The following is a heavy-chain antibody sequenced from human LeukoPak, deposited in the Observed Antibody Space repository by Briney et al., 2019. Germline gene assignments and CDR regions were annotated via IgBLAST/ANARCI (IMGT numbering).Heavy chain of an antibody. Sequence: GGSLRLSCAASGFTFSSYAMSWVRQAPEKGLEWVSAISGSGGGTYYADSVKGRFTISRDNSKNTLYLQMNSLRAEDTAVYYCAKDLYSSSWYEDYWGQGTLVTVSS. CDR2: ISGSGGGT. J-gene: IGHJ4*02. D-gene: IGHD6-13*01. V-gene: IGHV3-23*01. CDR3: AKDLYSSSWYEDY. CDR1: GFTFSSYA.